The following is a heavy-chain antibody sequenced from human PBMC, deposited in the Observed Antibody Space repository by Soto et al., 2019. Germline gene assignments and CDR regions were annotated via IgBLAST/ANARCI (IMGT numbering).Heavy chain of an antibody. J-gene: IGHJ4*02. Sequence: QVHLVESGGGVVQPGRSLRLSCAASGFTFSNYGMHWVRQAPGKGLEWVAVTSNDGSSKYYADSVRGRFTISRDNSKNTVWLQMDSLRGEDTGVYXXAKXXXDGGLDDYWGQGTLVTVSS. CDR1: GFTFSNYG. D-gene: IGHD2-15*01. V-gene: IGHV3-30*18. CDR2: TSNDGSSK. CDR3: AKXXXDGGLDDY.